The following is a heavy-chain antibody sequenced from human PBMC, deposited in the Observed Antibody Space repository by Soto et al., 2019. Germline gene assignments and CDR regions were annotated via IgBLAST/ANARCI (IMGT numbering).Heavy chain of an antibody. D-gene: IGHD5-18*01. Sequence: QLQLVESGGGVVQPGRSLRLSCAASGFTFSNYIMHWVRQAPGKGREWVAFISYDGSNKDYADSVKGRFTISRDNSKNTLYLQLSSLRPEDTAVYYCAGGDTYYAMGVWGQGTTVTVSS. CDR2: ISYDGSNK. CDR3: AGGDTYYAMGV. J-gene: IGHJ6*02. CDR1: GFTFSNYI. V-gene: IGHV3-30-3*01.